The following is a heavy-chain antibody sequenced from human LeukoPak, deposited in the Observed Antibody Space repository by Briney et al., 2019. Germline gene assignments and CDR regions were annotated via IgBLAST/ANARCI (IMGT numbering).Heavy chain of an antibody. Sequence: SETLSLTCTVSGGSISSGGYYWSWIRQHPGKGLEWIGYIYYSGSNYYNPFLKSRVTISADTSKKQFSLKLSSVTAADTAVYYCDRADYGGKDAFDIWGQGTMVTVSS. J-gene: IGHJ3*02. CDR2: IYYSGSN. CDR1: GGSISSGGYY. CDR3: DRADYGGKDAFDI. V-gene: IGHV4-30-4*08. D-gene: IGHD4-23*01.